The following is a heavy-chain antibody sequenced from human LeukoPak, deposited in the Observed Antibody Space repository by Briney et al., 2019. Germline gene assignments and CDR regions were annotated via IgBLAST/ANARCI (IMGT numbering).Heavy chain of an antibody. D-gene: IGHD5-24*01. J-gene: IGHJ6*03. CDR2: ISSSGSYI. CDR3: ARGGGSRDGYNYVDV. V-gene: IGHV3-21*01. Sequence: PGGSLRLSCAASGFTFSNYKMNWVRQAPGKGLEWVSSISSSGSYIYYADSVKGRFTIPRDNAKNSLYLQMNSLRAEDTAVYYCARGGGSRDGYNYVDVWGKGTTVTVSS. CDR1: GFTFSNYK.